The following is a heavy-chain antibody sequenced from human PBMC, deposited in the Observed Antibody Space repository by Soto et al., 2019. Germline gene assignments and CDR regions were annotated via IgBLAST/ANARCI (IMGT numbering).Heavy chain of an antibody. CDR3: AKDHGMDV. J-gene: IGHJ6*02. Sequence: GGSLRLSCVASGFTFSDYAMAWVRQSLGKGLEWVSSISGSGGSTYYADSVKGRFTISRDNSKNTVFPQMNSLRAEDTAVYYCAKDHGMDVWGQGATVTVSS. CDR1: GFTFSDYA. CDR2: ISGSGGST. V-gene: IGHV3-23*01.